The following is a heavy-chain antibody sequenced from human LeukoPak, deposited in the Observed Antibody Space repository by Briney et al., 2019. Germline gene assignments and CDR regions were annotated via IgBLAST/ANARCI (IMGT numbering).Heavy chain of an antibody. CDR3: ARDRYSSSWYLFDY. D-gene: IGHD6-13*01. CDR1: GYTLTELS. CDR2: FDPEDGET. Sequence: ASVKVSCTVSGYTLTELSMYWVRQAPGKGLEWMGGFDPEDGETIYAQKFQGRVTMTEDTSTDTAYMELSSLRSEDTAVYYCARDRYSSSWYLFDYWGQGTLVTVSS. J-gene: IGHJ4*02. V-gene: IGHV1-24*01.